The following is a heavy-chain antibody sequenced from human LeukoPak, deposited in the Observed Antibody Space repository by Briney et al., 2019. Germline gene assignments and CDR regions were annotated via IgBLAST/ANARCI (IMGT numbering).Heavy chain of an antibody. D-gene: IGHD3-3*01. J-gene: IGHJ4*02. CDR2: ISSSSSYI. CDR3: ARDEYLWSGHYPNQVFDY. V-gene: IGHV3-21*01. CDR1: GFTFSSYS. Sequence: GGSLRLSCAASGFTFSSYSMNWVRQAPGKGLEWVSSISSSSSYIYYADSVKGRFTISRDNAKNSLYLQMNSLRAEDTAEYYCARDEYLWSGHYPNQVFDYWGQGTLVTVSS.